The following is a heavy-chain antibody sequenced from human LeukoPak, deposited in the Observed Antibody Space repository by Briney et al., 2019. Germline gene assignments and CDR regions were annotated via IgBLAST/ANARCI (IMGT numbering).Heavy chain of an antibody. CDR3: ARDHLGAYGMDV. J-gene: IGHJ6*02. V-gene: IGHV3-64*01. Sequence: PGGSLRLSCAASGFTFSSFAMNWVRQAPGKGLEYVSAISSNGGSTYYANSVKGRFTISRDNSKNTLYLQMGSLRAEDMAVYYCARDHLGAYGMDVWGQGTTVTVSS. D-gene: IGHD3-16*01. CDR1: GFTFSSFA. CDR2: ISSNGGST.